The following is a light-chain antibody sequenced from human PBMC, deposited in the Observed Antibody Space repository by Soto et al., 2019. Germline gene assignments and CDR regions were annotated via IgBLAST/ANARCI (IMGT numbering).Light chain of an antibody. CDR3: QQYDSYWT. V-gene: IGKV1-5*01. CDR1: QNIRNW. J-gene: IGKJ1*01. Sequence: DIPMTQSPSTLSASIGDRVTITCRASQNIRNWLAWYQQKPGKAPKLLIYDVSSLKSGVPPRFSGSGSGTDFTLTISGLQPDDFATYYCQQYDSYWTFGQGTKVEI. CDR2: DVS.